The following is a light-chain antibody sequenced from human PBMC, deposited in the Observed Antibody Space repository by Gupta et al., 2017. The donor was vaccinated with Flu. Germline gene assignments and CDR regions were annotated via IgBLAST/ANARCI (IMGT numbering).Light chain of an antibody. CDR3: AAWDDSLNGHV. V-gene: IGLV1-36*01. CDR1: SSNIGNNA. CDR2: YDD. Sequence: QSVLTQPPSVSEAPRQRVTISCSGSSSNIGNNAVNWYQQLPGKAPKLLIYYDDVLPSGVSDRFSGSKSGTSASLAISGLQSEDEADYYGAAWDDSLNGHVFGTGTKVTVL. J-gene: IGLJ1*01.